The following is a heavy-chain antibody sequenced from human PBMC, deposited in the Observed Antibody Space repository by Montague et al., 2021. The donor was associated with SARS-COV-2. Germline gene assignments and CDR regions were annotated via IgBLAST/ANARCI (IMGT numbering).Heavy chain of an antibody. Sequence: CAISGDSVSSNSAAWNWIRQSPSRGLERLGRTYHRSKWYNDYAVSVKSRITINPDTSKNQFSLQLNSVTPEDTAVYYCARGLWFGELLYYYYYYGMDVWGQGTTVTVSS. D-gene: IGHD3-10*01. J-gene: IGHJ6*02. CDR3: ARGLWFGELLYYYYYYGMDV. CDR1: GDSVSSNSAA. CDR2: TYHRSKWYN. V-gene: IGHV6-1*01.